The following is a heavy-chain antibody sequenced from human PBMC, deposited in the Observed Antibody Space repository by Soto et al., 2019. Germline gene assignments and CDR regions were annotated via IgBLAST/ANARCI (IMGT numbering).Heavy chain of an antibody. D-gene: IGHD6-19*01. CDR3: ARDPSPDSSGWYYFDY. CDR2: IIRSGTTV. CDR1: GFTFSTYN. V-gene: IGHV3-48*02. Sequence: EVQLVESGGGLVQPGGSLRLSCAASGFTFSTYNMNWVRQAPGKGLEWVSYIIRSGTTVYYADSVKGRFTISRDNARNSLYLQMNSLRDEDTALYYCARDPSPDSSGWYYFDYWGQGTVVTVSS. J-gene: IGHJ4*02.